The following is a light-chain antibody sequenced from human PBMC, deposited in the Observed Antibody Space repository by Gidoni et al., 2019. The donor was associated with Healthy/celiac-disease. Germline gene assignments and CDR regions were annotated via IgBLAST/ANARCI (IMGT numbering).Light chain of an antibody. CDR3: SSYTSSSTLEV. V-gene: IGLV2-14*03. Sequence: QDALTQPASGSGSPGPSITISCTGTSSDVGGYNYVSWYQQHPGKAPNLMIYDVSNRPSGVSNRFSGSKSGNTSSLTISCLQAEDESDYYCSSYTSSSTLEVFGGGTKLTVL. CDR2: DVS. CDR1: SSDVGGYNY. J-gene: IGLJ3*02.